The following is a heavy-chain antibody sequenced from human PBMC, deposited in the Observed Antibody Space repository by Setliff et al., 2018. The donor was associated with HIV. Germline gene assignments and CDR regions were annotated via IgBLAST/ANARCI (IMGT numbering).Heavy chain of an antibody. Sequence: AGGSLRLSCAASGFTFSDYYMSWIRQAPGKGLEWVSYITGSSSYTNYAGSVKGRFTISRDNAKNSLYLQMNSLRAEDTAVYYCARVMIGYSGYDAFDYWGQGTLVTVSS. V-gene: IGHV3-11*05. D-gene: IGHD5-12*01. CDR2: ITGSSSYT. CDR1: GFTFSDYY. J-gene: IGHJ4*02. CDR3: ARVMIGYSGYDAFDY.